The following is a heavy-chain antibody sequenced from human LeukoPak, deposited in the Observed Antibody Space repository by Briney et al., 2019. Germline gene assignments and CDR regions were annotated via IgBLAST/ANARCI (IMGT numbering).Heavy chain of an antibody. CDR2: INPNSGGT. CDR1: GYSFTAYY. CDR3: ARDVRSNYGSHTRDV. Sequence: ASVKVSCKTSGYSFTAYYMDWVRRPPGQGVEWMGWINPNSGGTNYSQHFQGRVTMTSDTSISTAYLELSRLTSDDTAVYYCARDVRSNYGSHTRDVWGQGTTVTVSS. V-gene: IGHV1-2*02. J-gene: IGHJ6*02. D-gene: IGHD4-11*01.